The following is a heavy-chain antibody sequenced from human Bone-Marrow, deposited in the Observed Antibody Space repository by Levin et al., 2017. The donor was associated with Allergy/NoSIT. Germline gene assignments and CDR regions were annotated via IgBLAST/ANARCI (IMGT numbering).Heavy chain of an antibody. J-gene: IGHJ6*02. CDR1: GFSFGDYA. V-gene: IGHV3-9*01. Sequence: SLKISCIASGFSFGDYAMHWVRQTPGKGLEWVSGMSWNTGSLDYADSVKGRFTISRDNTRNTLYLQMNNLEVEDTALYYCVKAGRRSSYRPGWGDGMDVWGQGTTVSVS. CDR3: VKAGRRSSYRPGWGDGMDV. CDR2: MSWNTGSL. D-gene: IGHD6-6*01.